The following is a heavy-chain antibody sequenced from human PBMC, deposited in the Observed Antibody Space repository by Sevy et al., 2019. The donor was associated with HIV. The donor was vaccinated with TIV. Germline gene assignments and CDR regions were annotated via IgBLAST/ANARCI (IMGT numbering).Heavy chain of an antibody. V-gene: IGHV1-24*01. CDR1: GYTLTELS. Sequence: ASVKVSCKVSGYTLTELSMHWVRHAPGKGLEWMGGFDHEDGETIYAQKFQGRVTMTEDTSTDTAYMELSSLRSEDTAVYYCGTDQHPGGAPIRLYCSGGSCYVAWGQGTLVTVSS. J-gene: IGHJ5*02. D-gene: IGHD2-15*01. CDR2: FDHEDGET. CDR3: GTDQHPGGAPIRLYCSGGSCYVA.